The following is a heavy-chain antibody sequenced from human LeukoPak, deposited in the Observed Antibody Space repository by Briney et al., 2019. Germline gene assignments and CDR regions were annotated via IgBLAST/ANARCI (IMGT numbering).Heavy chain of an antibody. CDR3: AREAMVRGAISSYFDY. Sequence: LTGGSLRLSCAASGFTFSRSWMHWVRQAPGKGLEWVSVIYSGGSTYYADSVKGRFTISRDNSKNTLYLQMNSLRAEDTAVYYCAREAMVRGAISSYFDYWGQGTLVTVSS. CDR1: GFTFSRSW. D-gene: IGHD3-10*01. V-gene: IGHV3-66*01. CDR2: IYSGGST. J-gene: IGHJ4*02.